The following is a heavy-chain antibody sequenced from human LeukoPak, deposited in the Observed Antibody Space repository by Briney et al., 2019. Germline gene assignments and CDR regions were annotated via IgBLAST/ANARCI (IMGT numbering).Heavy chain of an antibody. Sequence: PGGSLRLSCAASGFTFSSYSMNWVRQAPGKGPEWVSSISSSSSYIYYADSVKGRFTISRDNAKNSLYLQMNSLRAEDTAVYYCARARGAAAGTMDVWGKGTTVTVSS. CDR3: ARARGAAAGTMDV. D-gene: IGHD6-13*01. CDR1: GFTFSSYS. CDR2: ISSSSSYI. J-gene: IGHJ6*03. V-gene: IGHV3-21*01.